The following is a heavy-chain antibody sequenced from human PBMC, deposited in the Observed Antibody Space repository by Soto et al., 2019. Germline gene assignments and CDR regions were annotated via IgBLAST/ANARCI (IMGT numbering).Heavy chain of an antibody. CDR2: IYYSGST. D-gene: IGHD3-10*01. V-gene: IGHV4-30-4*01. CDR3: ASEVRGFGANWFDP. J-gene: IGHJ5*02. Sequence: KPSETLSLTCTVSGGSISSGDYYWSWIRQPPGKGLEWIGYIYYSGSTYYNPSLKSRVTISVDTSKNQFSLKLSSVTAADTAVYYCASEVRGFGANWFDPWGQGTLVTVSS. CDR1: GGSISSGDYY.